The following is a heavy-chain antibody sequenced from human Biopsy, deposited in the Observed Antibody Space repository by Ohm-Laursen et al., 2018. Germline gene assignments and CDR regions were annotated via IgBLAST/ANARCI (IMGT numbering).Heavy chain of an antibody. V-gene: IGHV4-39*01. CDR1: GGSINSNDYY. Sequence: SGTLSLTCTVAGGSINSNDYYWGWIRQTPGEGLQWIGSLYHNGHTYENPSLRSRLTLSIDKSKNLFSLRLCSVPAADTAVYYCARHRSSSARNYYHDMDVWGQGTTVTVSS. CDR2: LYHNGHT. J-gene: IGHJ6*02. CDR3: ARHRSSSARNYYHDMDV. D-gene: IGHD6-6*01.